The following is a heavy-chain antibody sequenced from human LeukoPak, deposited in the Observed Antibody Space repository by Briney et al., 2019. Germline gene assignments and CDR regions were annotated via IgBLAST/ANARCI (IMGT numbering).Heavy chain of an antibody. J-gene: IGHJ2*01. CDR3: AKVNWELWYFDH. Sequence: GGSLRLSCAASGFTFSNYGICWVRQAPGKGLEWVSGINPSATTTYYADSVKGRFTISRDNSKNTSFLQMNSLRVEDTAVYYCAKVNWELWYFDHWGRGTLVTVSS. V-gene: IGHV3-23*01. CDR2: INPSATTT. CDR1: GFTFSNYG. D-gene: IGHD1-7*01.